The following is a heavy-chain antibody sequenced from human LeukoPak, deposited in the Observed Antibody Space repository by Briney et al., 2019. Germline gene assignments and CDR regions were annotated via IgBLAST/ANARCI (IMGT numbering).Heavy chain of an antibody. CDR2: ISYDGSNK. D-gene: IGHD5-24*01. V-gene: IGHV3-30*03. J-gene: IGHJ6*02. CDR3: ARGTGKMATPYYYGMDV. CDR1: GFTFSSYG. Sequence: GRSLRLSCAASGFTFSSYGMHWVRQAPGKGLEWVAVISYDGSNKYYADSVKGRFTISRDNSKNTLYLQMNSLRAVDTAVYYCARGTGKMATPYYYGMDVWGQGTTVTVSS.